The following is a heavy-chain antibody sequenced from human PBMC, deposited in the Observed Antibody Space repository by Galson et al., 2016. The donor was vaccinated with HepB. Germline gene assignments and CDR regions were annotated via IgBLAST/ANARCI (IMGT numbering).Heavy chain of an antibody. Sequence: SLRLSCAASGFTFSPYAMHWVRQAPGKGLEWAAVISFDGNNKYYADSVKGRFTISRDSRRSLLFLEMNSLRAEDTALYYCANDQKPRGFDYWGQGTLVTVSS. J-gene: IGHJ4*02. CDR1: GFTFSPYA. V-gene: IGHV3-30*04. CDR3: ANDQKPRGFDY. CDR2: ISFDGNNK. D-gene: IGHD3-10*01.